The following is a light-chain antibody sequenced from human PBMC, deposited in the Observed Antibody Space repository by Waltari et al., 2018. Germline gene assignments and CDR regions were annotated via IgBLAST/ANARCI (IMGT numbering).Light chain of an antibody. CDR2: DVT. Sequence: QSALTQPASVSGSPGQSITISCNGTSSDVGGYKHVSWYQQHPGKAPKLMIYDVTKWPSGVSNRFSGSKSGNTASLTISGLQAEDEADYYCTSYTSTNTVVFGGGTKVTVL. V-gene: IGLV2-14*01. CDR1: SSDVGGYKH. J-gene: IGLJ2*01. CDR3: TSYTSTNTVV.